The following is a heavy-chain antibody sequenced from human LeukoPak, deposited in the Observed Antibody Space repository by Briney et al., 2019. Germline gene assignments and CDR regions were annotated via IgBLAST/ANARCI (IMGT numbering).Heavy chain of an antibody. D-gene: IGHD5-18*01. J-gene: IGHJ4*02. V-gene: IGHV1-69-2*01. CDR3: ATVAAHGYSNGT. Sequence: ASVKVSCKVSGYTFTDYYMHWVQQAPGKGLEWMGLVDPEDGETIYAEKFQGRVTITADTSTDTAYMALSSLRSGDTAVYYCATVAAHGYSNGTWGQGTLVTVSS. CDR2: VDPEDGET. CDR1: GYTFTDYY.